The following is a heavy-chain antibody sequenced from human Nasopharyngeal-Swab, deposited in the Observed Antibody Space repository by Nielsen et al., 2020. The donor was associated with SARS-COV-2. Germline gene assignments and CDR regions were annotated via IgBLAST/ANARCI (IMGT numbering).Heavy chain of an antibody. CDR3: VGSSWYGDYYYYGMDV. CDR1: GGSISSSSYY. Sequence: SETLSLTCTVSGGSISSSSYYWGWIRQPPGKGLEWIGSIYYSGSTYYNPSLKSRVTIPVDTSKNQFSLKLSSVTAADTAVYYCVGSSWYGDYYYYGMDVWGQGTTVTVSS. V-gene: IGHV4-39*07. J-gene: IGHJ6*02. D-gene: IGHD6-13*01. CDR2: IYYSGST.